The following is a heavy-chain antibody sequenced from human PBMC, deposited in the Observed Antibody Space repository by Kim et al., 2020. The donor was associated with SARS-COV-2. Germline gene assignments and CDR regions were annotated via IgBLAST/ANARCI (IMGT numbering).Heavy chain of an antibody. J-gene: IGHJ4*02. CDR1: GFSVSSFG. CDR2: FKSDGTI. D-gene: IGHD3-9*01. Sequence: GGSLRLSCVVSGFSVSSFGMHWVRQAPGKGLVWFSRFKSDGTINYADSVKGRFTISRDNAKNTLDLQMNSLRVEDTALYYCVRIGYYNTIDFDYWGQGTLVAVSS. CDR3: VRIGYYNTIDFDY. V-gene: IGHV3-74*01.